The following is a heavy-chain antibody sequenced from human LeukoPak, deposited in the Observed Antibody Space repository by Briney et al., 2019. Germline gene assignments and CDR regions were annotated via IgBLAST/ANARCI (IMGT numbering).Heavy chain of an antibody. CDR2: IYSGGTT. CDR3: ARVAYGDHQYFHH. V-gene: IGHV3-53*01. CDR1: GFTFDDFA. J-gene: IGHJ1*01. Sequence: GGSLRLSCAASGFTFDDFAMHWVRQAPGKGLEWVSVIYSGGTTYYADSVKGRFTISRDHSKNTLYLQMSSLRAEDTAVYYCARVAYGDHQYFHHWGQGTLVTVSS. D-gene: IGHD4-17*01.